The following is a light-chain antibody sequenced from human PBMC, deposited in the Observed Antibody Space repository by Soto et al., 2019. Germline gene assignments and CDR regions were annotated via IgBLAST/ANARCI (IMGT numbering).Light chain of an antibody. CDR1: QSVSNY. CDR2: DAS. CDR3: QQLSYWTLT. V-gene: IGKV3-11*01. J-gene: IGKJ1*01. Sequence: EIVLTQSPATLSLSPGERATISCRASQSVSNYFAWYQQKPGQAPRLLIYDASKRATGIPARFSGSGSGTEFTLPISSLETEDFAVYDCQQLSYWTLTFGQGTKVE.